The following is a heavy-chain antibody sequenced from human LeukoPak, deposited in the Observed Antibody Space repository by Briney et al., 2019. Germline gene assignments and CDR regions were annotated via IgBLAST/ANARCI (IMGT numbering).Heavy chain of an antibody. CDR1: GGSISSYY. V-gene: IGHV4-59*12. CDR3: ARGFGSGSYYHY. CDR2: IYYSGST. Sequence: SETLSLTCTVSGGSISSYYWSWIRQPPGKGLEWIGYIYYSGSTNYNPSLKSRVTISVDTSKNQFSLRLSSVTAADTAVYYCARGFGSGSYYHYWGQGTLVTVSS. D-gene: IGHD3-10*01. J-gene: IGHJ4*02.